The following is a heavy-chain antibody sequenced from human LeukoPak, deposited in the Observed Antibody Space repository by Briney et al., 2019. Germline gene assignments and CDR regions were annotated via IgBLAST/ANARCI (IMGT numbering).Heavy chain of an antibody. CDR3: ARVIAAAFLFDY. CDR1: GYTFTAYY. V-gene: IGHV1-2*02. CDR2: INPNSGGT. Sequence: ASVKVSCKASGYTFTAYYMHWVRQAPGQGLEWMGWINPNSGGTNYAQKFQGRVTMTRDTFISTAYMELSRLRSDDTAVYYCARVIAAAFLFDYWGQGTLVTVSS. D-gene: IGHD6-13*01. J-gene: IGHJ4*02.